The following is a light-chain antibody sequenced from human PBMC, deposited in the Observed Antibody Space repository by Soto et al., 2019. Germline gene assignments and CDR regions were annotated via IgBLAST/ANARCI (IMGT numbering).Light chain of an antibody. CDR2: EES. CDR3: QQVKSYPRT. J-gene: IGKJ4*01. V-gene: IGKV1-9*01. Sequence: DSHLTKCPSCMSASVGDRVTITCRASQSISSYLNWYQQKPGKAPKLLIYEESTLHSGVPSRFSGRKVGTQFILTIDSLQPEDFATYYCQQVKSYPRTFRGVTKVDIK. CDR1: QSISSY.